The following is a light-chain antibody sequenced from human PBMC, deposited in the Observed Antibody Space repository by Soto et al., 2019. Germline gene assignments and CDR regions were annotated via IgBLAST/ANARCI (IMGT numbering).Light chain of an antibody. V-gene: IGKV3-20*01. J-gene: IGKJ5*01. CDR2: GAS. CDR1: QSVSSSY. CDR3: QQYGSF. Sequence: EIVLKQSPGTLSLSPGERATLSCRASQSVSSSYLAWYQQKPGQAPRLLIYGASSRATGIPDRFSGSGSGTDFTLTISRLEPEDFAVYYCQQYGSFFGQGTLLEIK.